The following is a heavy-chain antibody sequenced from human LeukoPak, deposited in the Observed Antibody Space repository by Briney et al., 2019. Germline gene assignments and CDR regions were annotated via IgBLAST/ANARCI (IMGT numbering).Heavy chain of an antibody. CDR3: ARDKIVGPTTLDY. CDR2: IKQDGYEK. CDR1: GFTFSGYW. J-gene: IGHJ4*02. V-gene: IGHV3-7*01. D-gene: IGHD1-26*01. Sequence: GGSLRLSRAASGFTFSGYWMSWVRQTPEKGLEWVANIKQDGYEKYYVDSVKGRFTISRDNAKDSLYLQMNSLRADDTAIYYCARDKIVGPTTLDYWGQGTLVTVSS.